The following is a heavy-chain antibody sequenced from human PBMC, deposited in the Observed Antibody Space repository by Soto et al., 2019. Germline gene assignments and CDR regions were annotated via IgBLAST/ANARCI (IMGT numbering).Heavy chain of an antibody. CDR3: ARGEDCSSTSCYIRYYYYYGMDV. V-gene: IGHV4-34*01. D-gene: IGHD2-2*01. Sequence: SETLSLTCAVYGGSFSGYYWSWIRQPPGKGLEWIGEINHSGSTNYNPSLKSRVTISVDTSKNQFSLKLSSVTAADTAVYYCARGEDCSSTSCYIRYYYYYGMDVWGQGTTVTVSS. J-gene: IGHJ6*02. CDR1: GGSFSGYY. CDR2: INHSGST.